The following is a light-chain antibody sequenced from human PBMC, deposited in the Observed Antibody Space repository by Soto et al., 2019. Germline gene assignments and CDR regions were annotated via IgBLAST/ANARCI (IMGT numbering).Light chain of an antibody. CDR3: SSYTSSSTLCV. J-gene: IGLJ1*01. V-gene: IGLV2-14*01. Sequence: QSALTQPASVSGSPGQSITVSCTGTSSDVGGSDHVNWYQQHPGKAPKLMIFEVSNRPTGVSNRFSGSKSGNTASLTISGLQDEDEADYYCSSYTSSSTLCVFGTGTKLTVL. CDR2: EVS. CDR1: SSDVGGSDH.